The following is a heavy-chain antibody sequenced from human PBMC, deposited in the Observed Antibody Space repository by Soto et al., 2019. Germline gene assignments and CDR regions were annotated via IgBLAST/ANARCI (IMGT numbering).Heavy chain of an antibody. V-gene: IGHV3-23*01. CDR2: ISGSGTNT. CDR3: AKENSIKWAVVSWYVDL. J-gene: IGHJ2*01. D-gene: IGHD2-15*01. CDR1: GFTFSSYA. Sequence: EVQVLESGGGLVQPGGSLRLSCAASGFTFSSYAMNWVRQAPGQGLEWVSGISGSGTNTYYSDSVKGRFTISRDNSKHTLHLQLNSLRAEDTAVYYCAKENSIKWAVVSWYVDLWGRGTLVTVSS.